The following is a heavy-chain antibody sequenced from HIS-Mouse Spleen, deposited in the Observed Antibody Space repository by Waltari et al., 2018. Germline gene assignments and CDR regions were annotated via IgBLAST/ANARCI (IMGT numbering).Heavy chain of an antibody. CDR1: GGSISSRRYF. V-gene: IGHV4-39*07. CDR3: AREIPYSSSWYDWYFDL. Sequence: QLQLQESGPGLVKPSETLSPTCTVSGGSISSRRYFWGWLRQPPGKGLEWIGSIYYSGSTYYNPSLKSRVTISVDTSKNQFSLKLSSVTAADTAVYYCAREIPYSSSWYDWYFDLWGRGTLVTVSS. D-gene: IGHD6-13*01. J-gene: IGHJ2*01. CDR2: IYYSGST.